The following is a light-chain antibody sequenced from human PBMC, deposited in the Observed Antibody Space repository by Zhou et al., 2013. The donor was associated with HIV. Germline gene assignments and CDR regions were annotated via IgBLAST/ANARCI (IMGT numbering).Light chain of an antibody. CDR1: QTVSNW. V-gene: IGKV1-5*03. CDR2: KAS. J-gene: IGKJ2*01. Sequence: DIQMTQFPSTLSASVGDRVTITCRASQTVSNWLAWYQQTPGKAPKLMIYKASILEDEVPSRFSGTGSDTEFTLTITSLQPDDFATYYCQQYNSYPYTFGPGDRSWRS. CDR3: QQYNSYPYT.